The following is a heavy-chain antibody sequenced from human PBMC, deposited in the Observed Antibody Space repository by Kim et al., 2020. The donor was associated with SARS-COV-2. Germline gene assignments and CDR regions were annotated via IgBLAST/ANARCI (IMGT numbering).Heavy chain of an antibody. J-gene: IGHJ3*02. V-gene: IGHV4-39*07. D-gene: IGHD3-22*01. Sequence: SRVTISVDTSKNQFSLKLSSVTAADTAVYYCARGYYDSSGYLIMRDAFDIWGQGTMVTVSS. CDR3: ARGYYDSSGYLIMRDAFDI.